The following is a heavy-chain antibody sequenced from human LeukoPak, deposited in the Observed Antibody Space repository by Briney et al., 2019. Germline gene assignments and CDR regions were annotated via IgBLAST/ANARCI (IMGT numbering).Heavy chain of an antibody. CDR2: INHSGST. CDR1: GGSFSGYY. V-gene: IGHV4-34*01. D-gene: IGHD3-3*02. CDR3: ARKLSRDSTNLYYFDY. Sequence: PSETLSLTCAVYGGSFSGYYWSWIRQPPGKGLEWIGEINHSGSTNYNPSLKSRVTISVDTSKNQFSLKLSSVTAADAAVYYCARKLSRDSTNLYYFDYWGQGTLVTVSS. J-gene: IGHJ4*02.